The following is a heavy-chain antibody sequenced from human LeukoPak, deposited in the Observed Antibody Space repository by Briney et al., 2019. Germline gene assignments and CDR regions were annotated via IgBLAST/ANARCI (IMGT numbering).Heavy chain of an antibody. V-gene: IGHV4-34*01. J-gene: IGHJ4*02. CDR1: GESMIGHY. CDR3: ARATASGSGRAYDH. D-gene: IGHD3-10*01. Sequence: SKTLSLTCAVYGESMIGHYWTWIRQPPGKRLEWIGEIHHSGGTNSNPSLKNRLTMSVDMSKNQFSLKLKSVTAADTAVYYCARATASGSGRAYDHWAQGNLVPVSS. CDR2: IHHSGGT.